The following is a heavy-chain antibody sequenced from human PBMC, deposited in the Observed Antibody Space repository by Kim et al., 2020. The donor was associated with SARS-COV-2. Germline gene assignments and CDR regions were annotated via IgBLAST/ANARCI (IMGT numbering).Heavy chain of an antibody. J-gene: IGHJ3*02. V-gene: IGHV4-59*01. CDR3: ARGGAHYDILTGYYPHAFDI. CDR1: GGSISSYY. D-gene: IGHD3-9*01. CDR2: IYYSGST. Sequence: SETLSLTCTVSGGSISSYYWSWIRQPPGKGLEWIGYIYYSGSTNYNPSLKSRVTISVDTSKNQFSLKLSSVTAADTAVYYCARGGAHYDILTGYYPHAFDIWGQGTMVTVSS.